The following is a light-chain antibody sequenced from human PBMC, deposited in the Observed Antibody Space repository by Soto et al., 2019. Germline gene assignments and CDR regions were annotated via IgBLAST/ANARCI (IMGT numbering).Light chain of an antibody. CDR2: GAS. CDR3: QQRTNWSPLT. Sequence: ENVLTQSPATLSLSPGERATLSCRASQSIDRHLAWYQQKPGQAPRLLIYGASNRATGIPARFSGSGSGTDFTLTISSLEPEDFGVYYCQQRTNWSPLTFGGGTKVEI. V-gene: IGKV3-11*01. J-gene: IGKJ4*01. CDR1: QSIDRH.